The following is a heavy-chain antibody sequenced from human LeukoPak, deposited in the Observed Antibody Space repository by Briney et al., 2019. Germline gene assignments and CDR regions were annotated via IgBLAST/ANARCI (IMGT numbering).Heavy chain of an antibody. V-gene: IGHV4-34*01. CDR1: GGSFSGYY. Sequence: PSETLSLTCAVYGGSFSGYYWSWIRQPPGKGLEWIGYIYYSGTTYYNPSLKSRVTISRDTSKTQFSLRLTSVTAADTAVYYCARDRLHGMDVWGQGTTVTVSS. J-gene: IGHJ6*02. CDR2: IYYSGTT. CDR3: ARDRLHGMDV. D-gene: IGHD4-11*01.